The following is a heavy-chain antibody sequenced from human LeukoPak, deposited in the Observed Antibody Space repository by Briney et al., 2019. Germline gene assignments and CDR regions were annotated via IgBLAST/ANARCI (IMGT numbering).Heavy chain of an antibody. Sequence: GGSLRLSCTTSGFTFGDYGMSWVRQAPGKGLEWVGFIRSKTYGGTTEYAASVKGRFIISRDDSKSIAYLQMNSLRAEDTAVYYCARDYSSSWPIDYWGQGTLVTVSS. CDR2: IRSKTYGGTT. CDR3: ARDYSSSWPIDY. J-gene: IGHJ4*02. CDR1: GFTFGDYG. V-gene: IGHV3-49*04. D-gene: IGHD6-13*01.